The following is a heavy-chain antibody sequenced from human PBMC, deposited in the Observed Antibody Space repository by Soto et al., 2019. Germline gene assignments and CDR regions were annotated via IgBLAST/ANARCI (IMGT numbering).Heavy chain of an antibody. V-gene: IGHV1-3*01. J-gene: IGHJ6*02. CDR2: INAGNGNT. Sequence: QVQLVQSGAEVKKPGASVKVSCKASGYTFTSYAMHWVRQAPGQRLEWMGWINAGNGNTKYSQKFQGRVTITRDTAASTAYMELSSLRSEDTAVYYCARGPMVRGKGRYCYYGMDVWGQGTTVTVSS. CDR1: GYTFTSYA. D-gene: IGHD3-10*01. CDR3: ARGPMVRGKGRYCYYGMDV.